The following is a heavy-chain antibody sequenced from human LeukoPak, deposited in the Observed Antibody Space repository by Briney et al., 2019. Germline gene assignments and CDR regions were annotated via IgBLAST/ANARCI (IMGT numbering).Heavy chain of an antibody. CDR2: INPNSGGT. Sequence: ASVKVSCKASGYTFTGYYMHWVRQAPGQGLEWMGWINPNSGGTNYAQKFQGSRVTMTRDTSISTAYMELSRLRSDDTAVYYCARVYGRGYGGNSGIDWFDPWGQGTLVTVSS. D-gene: IGHD4-23*01. CDR3: ARVYGRGYGGNSGIDWFDP. V-gene: IGHV1-2*02. CDR1: GYTFTGYY. J-gene: IGHJ5*02.